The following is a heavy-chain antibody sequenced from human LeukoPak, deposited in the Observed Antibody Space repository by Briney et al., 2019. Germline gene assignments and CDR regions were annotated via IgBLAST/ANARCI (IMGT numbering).Heavy chain of an antibody. D-gene: IGHD2-2*01. Sequence: KTSETLSHTCTVSGGSISSGDYYWSWIRQPPGKGLEWIGYIYYSGSTYYNPSLKSRVTISVDTSKNQFSLKLSSVTAADTAVYYCAREQFRAVLVPAAMAGGAFDIWGQGTMVTVSS. J-gene: IGHJ3*02. V-gene: IGHV4-30-4*01. CDR3: AREQFRAVLVPAAMAGGAFDI. CDR1: GGSISSGDYY. CDR2: IYYSGST.